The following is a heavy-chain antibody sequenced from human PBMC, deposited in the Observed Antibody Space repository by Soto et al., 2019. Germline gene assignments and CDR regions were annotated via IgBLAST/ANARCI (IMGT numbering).Heavy chain of an antibody. CDR2: IYHSGST. J-gene: IGHJ5*02. CDR1: GGSVSSGSYY. Sequence: SETLSLTCTVSGGSVSSGSYYWSWIRQPPGKGLEWIGYIYHSGSTYYNPSLKSRVTISVDRSKNQFSLKLSSVTAADTAGYYCVRETAAGTVNWFALWGKGSRVTV. CDR3: VRETAAGTVNWFAL. V-gene: IGHV4-30-2*01. D-gene: IGHD6-13*01.